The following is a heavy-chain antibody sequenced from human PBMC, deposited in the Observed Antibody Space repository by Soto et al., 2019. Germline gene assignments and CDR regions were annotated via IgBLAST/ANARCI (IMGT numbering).Heavy chain of an antibody. V-gene: IGHV1-69*13. CDR1: GGTFSSYA. D-gene: IGHD5-18*01. CDR2: IIPIFGTA. J-gene: IGHJ6*02. CDR3: AREGDGGYSYGHYYGMDV. Sequence: SVKVSCKASGGTFSSYAISWVRQAPGQGLEWMGGIIPIFGTANYARKFQGRVTITADESTSTAYMELSSLRSEDTAVYYCAREGDGGYSYGHYYGMDVWGQGTTVTVSS.